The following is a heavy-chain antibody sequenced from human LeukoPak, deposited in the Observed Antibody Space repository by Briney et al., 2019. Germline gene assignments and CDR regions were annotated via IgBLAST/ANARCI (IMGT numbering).Heavy chain of an antibody. CDR2: INHSGST. D-gene: IGHD2-15*01. CDR1: GGSFSGYY. CDR3: ARARAGSVLPDY. V-gene: IGHV4-34*01. Sequence: PSETLSLTCAVYGGSFSGYYWSWIRQPPGKGLEWIGEINHSGSTNYNPSLKSRVTISVDTSKNQFSLKLSSVTAADTAVYYCARARAGSVLPDYWGQGTLVTVSS. J-gene: IGHJ4*02.